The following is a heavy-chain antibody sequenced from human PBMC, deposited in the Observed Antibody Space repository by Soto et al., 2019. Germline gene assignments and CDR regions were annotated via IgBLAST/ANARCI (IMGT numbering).Heavy chain of an antibody. D-gene: IGHD6-13*01. CDR1: GFTFSSYG. CDR2: IWYDGSNK. CDR3: ARSIAAAGSFCPYYYYGMDV. Sequence: QVQLVESGGGVVQPGRSLRLSCAASGFTFSSYGMHWVRQAPGKGLEWVAVIWYDGSNKYYADSVKGRFTISRDNSKNTLYLQMNSLRAEDTDVYYWARSIAAAGSFCPYYYYGMDVWGQGTTVTVSS. V-gene: IGHV3-33*01. J-gene: IGHJ6*02.